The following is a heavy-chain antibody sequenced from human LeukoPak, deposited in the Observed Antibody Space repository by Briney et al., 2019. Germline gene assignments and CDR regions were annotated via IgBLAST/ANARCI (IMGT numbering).Heavy chain of an antibody. CDR3: AKDSRMDV. CDR1: KFDFSSYA. J-gene: IGHJ6*02. CDR2: ISGSGDST. V-gene: IGHV3-23*01. Sequence: QSGGSLRLSCAASKFDFSSYAMSWVRQAPGKGLEWVSGISGSGDSTYYAASVKGRFTISRDNSKNTLYLHMNSLRAEDTAVYYCAKDSRMDVWGQGTTVTVSS.